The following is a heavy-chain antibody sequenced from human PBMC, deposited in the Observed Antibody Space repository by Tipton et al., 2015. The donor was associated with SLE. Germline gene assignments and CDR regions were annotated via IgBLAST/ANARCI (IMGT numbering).Heavy chain of an antibody. CDR2: IYTSGST. CDR3: ARVFDWYHAFDI. CDR1: GGSLSSYY. J-gene: IGHJ3*02. V-gene: IGHV4-4*07. D-gene: IGHD3-9*01. Sequence: TLSLTCTVSGGSLSSYYWSWIRQPAGEGLGWFGRIYTSGSTNYNPSPKSRVTMSVDTSKNQFSLKLSSVTAADTAVYYCARVFDWYHAFDIWGQGTMVTVSS.